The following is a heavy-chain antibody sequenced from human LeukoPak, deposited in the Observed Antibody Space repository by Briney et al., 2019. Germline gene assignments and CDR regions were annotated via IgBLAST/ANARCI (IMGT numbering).Heavy chain of an antibody. Sequence: SQTLSLTCTVSGGSISSGGYFWSWIRQPAGRGPEWIGRINTSGSTNYNPFLKSRVTISVDTSKNQFSLKLSSVTAADTAVYYCARDHYDSRGYYSGYMDVWGKGTTVTISS. CDR3: ARDHYDSRGYYSGYMDV. CDR2: INTSGST. J-gene: IGHJ6*03. V-gene: IGHV4-61*02. CDR1: GGSISSGGYF. D-gene: IGHD3-22*01.